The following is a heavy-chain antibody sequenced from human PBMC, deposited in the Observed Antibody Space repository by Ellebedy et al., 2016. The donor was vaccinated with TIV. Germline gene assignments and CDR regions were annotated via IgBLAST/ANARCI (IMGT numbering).Heavy chain of an antibody. D-gene: IGHD3-22*01. J-gene: IGHJ3*02. Sequence: GGSLRLSXAASGFTFSSYAMSWVRQAPGKGLEWVSAISGSGGSTYYADSVKGRFTISRDNSKNTLYLQMNSLRAEDTAVYYCEAPVYDSSGYQDAFDIWGQGTMVTVSS. CDR2: ISGSGGST. V-gene: IGHV3-23*01. CDR3: EAPVYDSSGYQDAFDI. CDR1: GFTFSSYA.